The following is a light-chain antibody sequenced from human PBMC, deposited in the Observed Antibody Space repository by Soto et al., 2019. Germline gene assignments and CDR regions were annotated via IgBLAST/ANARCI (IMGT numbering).Light chain of an antibody. CDR2: KVS. J-gene: IGKJ1*01. Sequence: EVVMTQSPLSLPVTLGQPAAISCRSSQSLVHSDGNIYLNWLQQRPGQSPRRLIYKVSNRDSGVPDRFSGSGSGTDFTLTISRVEAEDIGVYYCVQGTHWPRAFGQGTKVDIK. CDR1: QSLVHSDGNIY. CDR3: VQGTHWPRA. V-gene: IGKV2-30*02.